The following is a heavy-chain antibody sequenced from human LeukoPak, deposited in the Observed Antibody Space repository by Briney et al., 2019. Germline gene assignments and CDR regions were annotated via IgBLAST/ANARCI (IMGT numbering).Heavy chain of an antibody. Sequence: SETLSLTCTVSGGSISITSYYWGWIRQPPGKGLEWIGSIYKSGSTYYNPSLKSRVTISVDTSKNQFSLKLSSVTAADTAVYYCARVAGVVQAYGMDVWGQGTTVTVSS. CDR3: ARVAGVVQAYGMDV. V-gene: IGHV4-39*01. CDR2: IYKSGST. J-gene: IGHJ6*02. CDR1: GGSISITSYY. D-gene: IGHD6-19*01.